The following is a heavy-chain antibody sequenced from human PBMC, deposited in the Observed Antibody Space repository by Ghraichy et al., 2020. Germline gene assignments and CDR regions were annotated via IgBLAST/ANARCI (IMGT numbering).Heavy chain of an antibody. V-gene: IGHV3-23*01. D-gene: IGHD4-17*01. CDR3: AKDQRYGDR. Sequence: GGSLRLSCAASGFTFSNYAMTWVRQAPGKGLEWVSGISGSGATTYYADSVKGRFTISRDNAKNTLYLQMNSLRAEDTAIYYCAKDQRYGDRWDQGTLVTVSS. CDR1: GFTFSNYA. CDR2: ISGSGATT. J-gene: IGHJ4*02.